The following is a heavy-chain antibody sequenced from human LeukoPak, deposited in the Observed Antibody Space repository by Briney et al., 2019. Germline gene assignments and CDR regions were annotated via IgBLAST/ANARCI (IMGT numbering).Heavy chain of an antibody. D-gene: IGHD2-2*01. CDR1: GYTFTGYY. CDR3: ARDLTMSGHDALDI. Sequence: ASVKVSCKASGYTFTGYYMHWVRQAPGQGLEWLGWINPNSGGTNYAQKFQGRVTMTRDTSISTAYMELSRLRSDDTAVYYCARDLTMSGHDALDIWGQGTMVTVSS. V-gene: IGHV1-2*02. J-gene: IGHJ3*02. CDR2: INPNSGGT.